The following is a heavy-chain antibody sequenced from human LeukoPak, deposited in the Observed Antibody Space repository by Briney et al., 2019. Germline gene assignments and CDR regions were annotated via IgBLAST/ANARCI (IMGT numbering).Heavy chain of an antibody. J-gene: IGHJ4*02. Sequence: GSLRLSCAASGFTFSSYAMNWVRQAPGKGLEWVSAISGSGGSTSYADSVKGRFTISRDNSENTLSLQMNSLRAEDTAVYYCADSTYYYDSSGLFYWGQGTLVTVSS. D-gene: IGHD3-22*01. CDR3: ADSTYYYDSSGLFY. CDR1: GFTFSSYA. CDR2: ISGSGGST. V-gene: IGHV3-23*01.